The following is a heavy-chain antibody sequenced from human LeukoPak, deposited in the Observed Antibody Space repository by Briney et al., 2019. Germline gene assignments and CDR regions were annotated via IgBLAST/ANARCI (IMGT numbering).Heavy chain of an antibody. D-gene: IGHD2-2*01. CDR3: ARDYCSSTSCYLDY. CDR1: GYTFTGYY. CDR2: INPNSGGT. Sequence: RGASVKVSCKASGYTFTGYYMHWVRQAPGQGLEWMGWINPNSGGTNYAQKLQGRVTMTTDTSTSTAYMELRSLRSDDTAVYYCARDYCSSTSCYLDYWGQGTLVTVSS. J-gene: IGHJ4*02. V-gene: IGHV1-2*02.